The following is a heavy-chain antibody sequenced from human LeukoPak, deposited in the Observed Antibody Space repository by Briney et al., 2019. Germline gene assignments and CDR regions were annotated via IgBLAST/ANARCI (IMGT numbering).Heavy chain of an antibody. V-gene: IGHV1-69*01. CDR2: IIPIFGTA. CDR3: ARECSSTSCPIPSPYYFDY. J-gene: IGHJ4*02. D-gene: IGHD2-2*01. Sequence: SVKVSRKASGGTFSSYAISWVRQAPGQGLEWMGGIIPIFGTANYAQKFQGRVTITADESTSTAYMELSSLRSEDTAVYYCARECSSTSCPIPSPYYFDYWGQGTLVTVSS. CDR1: GGTFSSYA.